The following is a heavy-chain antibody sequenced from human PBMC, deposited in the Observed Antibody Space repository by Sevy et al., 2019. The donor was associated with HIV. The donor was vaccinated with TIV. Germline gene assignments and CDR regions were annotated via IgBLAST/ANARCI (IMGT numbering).Heavy chain of an antibody. CDR3: ARVFGSSNYFDY. Sequence: SETLSLTCAVSGYSISSGYYWGWIRQPPGKGLEWIGSIHHSGSTYYNPSLKSRVTISVDTSKNQFSLKLSSVTAADTTVYYCARVFGSSNYFDYWGQGTLVTVSS. D-gene: IGHD6-6*01. V-gene: IGHV4-38-2*01. J-gene: IGHJ4*02. CDR1: GYSISSGYY. CDR2: IHHSGST.